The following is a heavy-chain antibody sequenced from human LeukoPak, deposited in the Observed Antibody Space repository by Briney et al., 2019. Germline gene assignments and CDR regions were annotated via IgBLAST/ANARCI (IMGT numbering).Heavy chain of an antibody. CDR1: GGTLSSYA. V-gene: IGHV1-69*01. CDR3: ARVAWLWTGMDV. Sequence: SVKVSCKASGGTLSSYAISWVRQAPGQGLEWMGGIIPIFGTANYAQKFQGRVTITADESTSTAYMELSSLRSEDTAVYYCARVAWLWTGMDVWGQGTTVTVSS. J-gene: IGHJ6*02. D-gene: IGHD5-12*01. CDR2: IIPIFGTA.